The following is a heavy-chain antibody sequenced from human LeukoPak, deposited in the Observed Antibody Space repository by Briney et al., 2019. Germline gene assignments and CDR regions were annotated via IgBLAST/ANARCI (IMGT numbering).Heavy chain of an antibody. Sequence: GGSLRLSCAASGITVSNYYMTWIRQAPGKGLEWISYISSSGRTIYYADSVKGRFTISRDNAKNSLSLHMNSLRAEDTAVYFCARDPRGALVWGHRFDLWGQGALVTVSS. D-gene: IGHD3-16*01. CDR2: ISSSGRTI. CDR1: GITVSNYY. CDR3: ARDPRGALVWGHRFDL. J-gene: IGHJ4*02. V-gene: IGHV3-11*01.